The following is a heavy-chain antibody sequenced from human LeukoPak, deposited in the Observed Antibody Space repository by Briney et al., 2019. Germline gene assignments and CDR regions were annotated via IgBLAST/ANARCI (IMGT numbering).Heavy chain of an antibody. CDR1: GFVFNINW. CDR3: ARLMFIAVGNWYFDL. V-gene: IGHV3-7*01. J-gene: IGHJ2*01. D-gene: IGHD6-19*01. Sequence: GGSLRLSCAGSGFVFNINWMSWVRQAPGKGLEWVANIKQDGSEKYYVDSVKGRFTISRDNAKNSLYLQMNSLRADDTAVYYCARLMFIAVGNWYFDLWGRGTLVTVSS. CDR2: IKQDGSEK.